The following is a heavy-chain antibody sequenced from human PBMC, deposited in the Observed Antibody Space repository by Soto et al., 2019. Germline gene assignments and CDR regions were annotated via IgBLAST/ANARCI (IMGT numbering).Heavy chain of an antibody. CDR2: INPSGGST. V-gene: IGHV1-46*03. J-gene: IGHJ6*02. CDR1: GYTFTSYY. CDR3: ARDLLGLGRMDV. Sequence: QVQLVQSGAEVKKPGASVKVSCKASGYTFTSYYMHWVRQAPGQGLEWMGIINPSGGSTSYAQKFQGRGTMTRDTSTSTVYMELSSLRSEDTAVYYCARDLLGLGRMDVWGQGTTVTVSS. D-gene: IGHD3-3*02.